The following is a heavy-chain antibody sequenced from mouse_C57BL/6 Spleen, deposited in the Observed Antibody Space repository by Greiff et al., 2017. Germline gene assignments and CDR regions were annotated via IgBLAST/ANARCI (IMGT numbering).Heavy chain of an antibody. V-gene: IGHV1-26*01. Sequence: EVQLQQSGPELVKPGASVKISCKASGYTFTDYYMNWVKQSHGKSLEWIGDINPNNGGTSYNQKFKGKATLTVDKSSSTAYMELRSLTSEDSAVYYCARSKFDYWGQGTTLTVPS. CDR2: INPNNGGT. CDR3: ARSKFDY. J-gene: IGHJ2*01. CDR1: GYTFTDYY.